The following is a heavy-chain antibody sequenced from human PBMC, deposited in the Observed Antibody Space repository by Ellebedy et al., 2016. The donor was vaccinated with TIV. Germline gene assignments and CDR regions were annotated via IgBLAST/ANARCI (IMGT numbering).Heavy chain of an antibody. CDR1: GFTFSSYW. Sequence: GGSLRLXCAASGFTFSSYWMSWVRQAPGKGLEWVSSTSSSSSYIYYADSVKGRFTISRDNAKNSLYLQMNSLRAEDTAVYYCARDQTAYDFWSGYHLYYYYYGMDVWGQGTTVTVSS. V-gene: IGHV3-21*04. D-gene: IGHD3-3*01. CDR2: TSSSSSYI. CDR3: ARDQTAYDFWSGYHLYYYYYGMDV. J-gene: IGHJ6*02.